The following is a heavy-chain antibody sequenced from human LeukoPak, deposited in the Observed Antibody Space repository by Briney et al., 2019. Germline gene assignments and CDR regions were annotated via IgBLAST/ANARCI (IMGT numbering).Heavy chain of an antibody. J-gene: IGHJ4*02. V-gene: IGHV4-59*08. CDR1: GGSISSYC. CDR3: ARLLIVDTAMVGSHYFDY. Sequence: SETLSLTCTVSGGSISSYCWSWIRQPPGKGLEWIGYIYYSGSTNYNPSLKSRVTISVDTSKNQFSLKLSSVTAADPAVYYCARLLIVDTAMVGSHYFDYWGQGTLVTVSS. D-gene: IGHD5-18*01. CDR2: IYYSGST.